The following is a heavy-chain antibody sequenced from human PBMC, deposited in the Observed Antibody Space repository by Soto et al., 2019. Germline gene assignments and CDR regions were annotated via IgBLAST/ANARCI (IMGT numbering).Heavy chain of an antibody. CDR1: GFPFRSYG. CDR2: IWNDGSHA. CDR3: ARDQTDSGGNSGFDC. V-gene: IGHV3-33*01. J-gene: IGHJ4*02. Sequence: PGGSLRLSCEGSGFPFRSYGIQWVRQAPGKGLEWLGLIWNDGSHAYYADSVKGRFTISRDNSKNTVFLQVSNLRAEDTAVYFCARDQTDSGGNSGFDCWGQGTLVTVSS. D-gene: IGHD2-15*01.